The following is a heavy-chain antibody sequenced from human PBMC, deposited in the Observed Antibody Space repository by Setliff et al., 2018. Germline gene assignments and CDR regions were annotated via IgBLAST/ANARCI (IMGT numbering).Heavy chain of an antibody. D-gene: IGHD3-22*01. V-gene: IGHV1-69*10. Sequence: ASVKVSCKASGGTFSSYAISWVRQAPGQGLEWMGGIIPILGIANYAQKFQGRVTMTRDTSTSTVYMELSSLRSEDTAVYYCARDYYDSSGYRFSQGFDYWGQGTLVTVSS. CDR1: GGTFSSYA. J-gene: IGHJ4*02. CDR2: IIPILGIA. CDR3: ARDYYDSSGYRFSQGFDY.